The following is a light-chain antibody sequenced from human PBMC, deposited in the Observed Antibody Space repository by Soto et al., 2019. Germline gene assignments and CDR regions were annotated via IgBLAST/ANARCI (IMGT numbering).Light chain of an antibody. CDR3: SSFTSSNTYV. V-gene: IGLV2-18*02. CDR2: GVT. CDR1: SRDVGSFNR. Sequence: QSALTQPPSVSGSPGQSVTISCTGTSRDVGSFNRVSWYQQPPGAAPKLLIYGVTNRPSGVPDRFSGSKSGNTASLTISGLQAEDEADYCCSSFTSSNTYVFGSGTKVTVL. J-gene: IGLJ1*01.